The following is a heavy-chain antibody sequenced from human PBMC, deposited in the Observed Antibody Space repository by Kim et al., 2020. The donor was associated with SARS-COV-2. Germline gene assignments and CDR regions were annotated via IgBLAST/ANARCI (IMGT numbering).Heavy chain of an antibody. Sequence: GGSLRLSCAASGFTFGDYAMHWVRQAPGKGLEWVSGISWNSGSIGYADSVKGRFTISRDNAKNSLYLQMNSLRAEDTALYYCAKDNVARAGTTTAFDIWGQGTMVTVSS. CDR1: GFTFGDYA. V-gene: IGHV3-9*01. CDR3: AKDNVARAGTTTAFDI. J-gene: IGHJ3*02. D-gene: IGHD4-17*01. CDR2: ISWNSGSI.